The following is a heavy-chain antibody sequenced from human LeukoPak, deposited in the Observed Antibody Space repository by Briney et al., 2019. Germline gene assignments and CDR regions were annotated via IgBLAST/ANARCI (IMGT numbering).Heavy chain of an antibody. J-gene: IGHJ4*02. CDR1: GGSISSSSYY. CDR3: AITYYDISTGYHKHFDY. CDR2: IYYSGST. D-gene: IGHD3-9*01. V-gene: IGHV4-39*02. Sequence: KPSETLSLTCTVSGGSISSSSYYWGWIRQPPGKGLEWIGSIYYSGSTYYNPSLKSRVTMSVGTPKNHFSLKLTSVTAADTAVYYCAITYYDISTGYHKHFDYWGQGTLVTVSS.